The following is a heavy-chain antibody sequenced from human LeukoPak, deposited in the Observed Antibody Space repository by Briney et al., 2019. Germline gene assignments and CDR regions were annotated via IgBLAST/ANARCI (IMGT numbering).Heavy chain of an antibody. Sequence: ASVKVSCKASAYTFTKYGISWVRQAPGQGLEYMAWISTHDDNTNYAQKFQGRVTMTTDTSTNTAYMELRSLRSDDTAVYYCARLGSYGFNYFDYWGQGTLVTVSS. D-gene: IGHD5-18*01. J-gene: IGHJ4*02. V-gene: IGHV1-18*04. CDR1: AYTFTKYG. CDR3: ARLGSYGFNYFDY. CDR2: ISTHDDNT.